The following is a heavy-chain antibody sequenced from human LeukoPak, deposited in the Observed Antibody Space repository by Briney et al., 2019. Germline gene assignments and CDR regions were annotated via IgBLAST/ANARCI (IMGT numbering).Heavy chain of an antibody. Sequence: PSGTLSLSCAASGFTFSSYGMHWVRQAPGKGLEWVAFIRYDGSNKYYADSVKGRFTISRDNCKNTLYLQMNSLRAEDTAVYYCAKNSGYRGLELRVVFDMWGQRTMVTVS. V-gene: IGHV3-30*02. CDR1: GFTFSSYG. CDR2: IRYDGSNK. CDR3: AKNSGYRGLELRVVFDM. D-gene: IGHD1-7*01. J-gene: IGHJ3*02.